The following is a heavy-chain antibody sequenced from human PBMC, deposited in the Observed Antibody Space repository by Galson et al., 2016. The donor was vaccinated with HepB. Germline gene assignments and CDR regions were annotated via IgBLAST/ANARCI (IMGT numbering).Heavy chain of an antibody. CDR1: GFTFSGSA. V-gene: IGHV3-73*01. CDR2: IRSKANSYAT. J-gene: IGHJ5*02. D-gene: IGHD6-13*01. Sequence: SLRLSCAASGFTFSGSAMHWVRQASGKGLEWVGRIRSKANSYATAYAASVKGRFTISRDDSKNTAYLQMNSLKTEDTAVYYCTRTLNSSWYNWFDPWGQGTLVTVSS. CDR3: TRTLNSSWYNWFDP.